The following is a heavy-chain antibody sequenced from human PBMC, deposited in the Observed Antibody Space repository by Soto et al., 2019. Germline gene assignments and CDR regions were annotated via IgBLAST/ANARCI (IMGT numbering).Heavy chain of an antibody. J-gene: IGHJ6*02. Sequence: SETLSLTCTVSGGSISSGDYYWSWIRQPPGKGLEWIGYIYYSGSTYYNPSLKSRVTISVDTSKNQFSLKLSSVTAADTAVYYCARPFPAAISGMDVWGQGTTVTVSS. CDR1: GGSISSGDYY. V-gene: IGHV4-30-4*01. CDR3: ARPFPAAISGMDV. CDR2: IYYSGST. D-gene: IGHD2-2*01.